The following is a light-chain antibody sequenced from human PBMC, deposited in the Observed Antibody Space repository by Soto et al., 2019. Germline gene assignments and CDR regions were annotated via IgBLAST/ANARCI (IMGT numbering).Light chain of an antibody. CDR1: QSVSSSY. J-gene: IGKJ3*01. CDR3: QQYDCSPLIT. CDR2: GAS. Sequence: EIVLTQSPATLSLSPGERATLSCRASQSVSSSYLAWYQQKPGQAPRLLIYGASSRATGIPDRFGGSPSGKSFTLTISRREPAVFAFYCCQQYDCSPLITFGPGNKVDIK. V-gene: IGKV3-20*01.